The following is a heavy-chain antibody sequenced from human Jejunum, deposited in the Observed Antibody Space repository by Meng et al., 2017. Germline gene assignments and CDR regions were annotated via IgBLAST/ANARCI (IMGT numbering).Heavy chain of an antibody. Sequence: QVQLPEAGSGLVKPSETLSLTCSVSGAYISTGIYYWSWIRQHPGKGLEWIGCIYDSGTTSYNPSLKSPVTISMDTSKNQFSLRLGSVTAADTAVYYCATIDYGEVFFVYWGQGTLVTVSS. V-gene: IGHV4-31*01. CDR2: IYDSGTT. D-gene: IGHD4-17*01. CDR1: GAYISTGIYY. CDR3: ATIDYGEVFFVY. J-gene: IGHJ4*02.